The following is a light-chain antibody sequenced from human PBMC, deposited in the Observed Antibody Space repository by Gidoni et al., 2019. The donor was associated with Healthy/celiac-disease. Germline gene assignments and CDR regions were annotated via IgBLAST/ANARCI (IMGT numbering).Light chain of an antibody. V-gene: IGKV1-33*01. CDR3: QQYDNLPH. J-gene: IGKJ4*01. CDR1: QDISNY. Sequence: DIEMTQSPSSLSASVGDRVTITCQVSQDISNYLNWYQQKPGKAPKLLIYDASNLETVVSSRFSGSGSGTEFTFSISSLQPEDISTYYCQQYDNLPHFGGGTKVEIK. CDR2: DAS.